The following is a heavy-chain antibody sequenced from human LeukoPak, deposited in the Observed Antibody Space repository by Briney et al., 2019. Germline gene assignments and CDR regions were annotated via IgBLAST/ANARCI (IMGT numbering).Heavy chain of an antibody. J-gene: IGHJ5*02. Sequence: PGGSLRLSCVASGFSFSRAWMSWVRPAPGKGLEWVGHIKTKTEGETTEYAAPVKGRFTISRNDSKNTLYLQMDSLKTEDTAVYYCTTGISISGVVVDPWGQGTLVTVSS. CDR1: GFSFSRAW. CDR3: TTGISISGVVVDP. CDR2: IKTKTEGETT. D-gene: IGHD3-3*01. V-gene: IGHV3-15*01.